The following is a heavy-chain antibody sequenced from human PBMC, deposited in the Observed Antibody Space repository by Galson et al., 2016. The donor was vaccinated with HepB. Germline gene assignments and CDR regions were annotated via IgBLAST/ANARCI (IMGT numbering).Heavy chain of an antibody. CDR1: GFAVSNNY. V-gene: IGHV3-53*01. Sequence: SLRLSCAASGFAVSNNYMSWVRQAPGRGLEGVSVIYSGGSIQYADSVQGRFTISRDNSKNTLYLQMNSLRAEDTAVYYCATSPSRGVWGQGTTVTVSS. J-gene: IGHJ6*02. D-gene: IGHD2-2*01. CDR2: IYSGGSI. CDR3: ATSPSRGV.